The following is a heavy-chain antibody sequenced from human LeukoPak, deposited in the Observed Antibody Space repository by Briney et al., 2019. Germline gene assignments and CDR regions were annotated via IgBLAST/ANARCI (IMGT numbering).Heavy chain of an antibody. D-gene: IGHD6-19*01. J-gene: IGHJ4*02. V-gene: IGHV3-74*01. Sequence: GGSLRLSCAASGFTFSTYWMHWVSQAPGKGLVWVSRINNDGSSTNYAASVKGRFTISRDNAKNTLFLQMNSLRAEDTAVYYCARIPYSSGAIDYWGQGTLVTVSS. CDR3: ARIPYSSGAIDY. CDR2: INNDGSST. CDR1: GFTFSTYW.